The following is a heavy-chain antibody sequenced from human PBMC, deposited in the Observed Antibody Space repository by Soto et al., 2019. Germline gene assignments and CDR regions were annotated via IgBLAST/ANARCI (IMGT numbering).Heavy chain of an antibody. Sequence: GGSLRLSCAASGFTFSSYAMSWVRQAPGKGLEWVSAISGSGGSTYYADSVKGRFTISRDNSKNTLYLQMNSLRAEDTAVYYCAKVDRGRGIVVVVGDGMDVWGQGTTVTVSS. CDR1: GFTFSSYA. J-gene: IGHJ6*02. D-gene: IGHD3-22*01. CDR3: AKVDRGRGIVVVVGDGMDV. CDR2: ISGSGGST. V-gene: IGHV3-23*01.